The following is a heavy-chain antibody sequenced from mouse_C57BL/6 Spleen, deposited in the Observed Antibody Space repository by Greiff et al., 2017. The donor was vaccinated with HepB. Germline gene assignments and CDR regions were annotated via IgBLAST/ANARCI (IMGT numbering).Heavy chain of an antibody. CDR1: GYTFTSYW. CDR2: IHPNSGST. D-gene: IGHD2-5*01. J-gene: IGHJ4*01. CDR3: ARSREEGYSNYDAMDY. V-gene: IGHV1-64*01. Sequence: QVQLQQPGAELVKPGASVKLSCKASGYTFTSYWMHWVKQRPGQGLEWIGMIHPNSGSTNYNEKFKSKATLTVDKSSSTAYMQLSSLTSEDSAVYYCARSREEGYSNYDAMDYWGQGTSVTVSS.